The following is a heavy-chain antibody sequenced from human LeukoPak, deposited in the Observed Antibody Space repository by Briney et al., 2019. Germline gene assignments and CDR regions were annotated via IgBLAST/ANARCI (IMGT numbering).Heavy chain of an antibody. Sequence: SVKVSCKASGGTFSSYAISWVRQAPGQGLEWMGGIIPIFGTANYAQKFQGRVTITTDESTSTAYMELSSLRSEDTAAYYCASRMGEQLSYYYYMDVWGKGTTVTVSS. V-gene: IGHV1-69*05. J-gene: IGHJ6*03. CDR1: GGTFSSYA. CDR2: IIPIFGTA. CDR3: ASRMGEQLSYYYYMDV. D-gene: IGHD1/OR15-1a*01.